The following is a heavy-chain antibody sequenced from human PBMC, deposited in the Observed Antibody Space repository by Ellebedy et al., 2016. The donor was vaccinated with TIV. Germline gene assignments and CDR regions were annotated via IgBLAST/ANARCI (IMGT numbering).Heavy chain of an antibody. V-gene: IGHV3-23*01. CDR2: FFGSGGHT. J-gene: IGHJ5*02. CDR1: GFNFATYA. Sequence: GESLKISCAASGFNFATYAMTWVRLAPGRGLEWVSVFFGSGGHTFYADSVRGRFTISRDNSENTLYLQMNDLRAEDTVVYYCARGAASSPKYLDAWGQGTLVTVSS. D-gene: IGHD6-13*01. CDR3: ARGAASSPKYLDA.